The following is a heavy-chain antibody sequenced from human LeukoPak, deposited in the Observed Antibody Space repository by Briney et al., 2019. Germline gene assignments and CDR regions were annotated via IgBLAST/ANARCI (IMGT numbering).Heavy chain of an antibody. CDR3: ATAYGSGSPFDY. D-gene: IGHD3-10*01. J-gene: IGHJ4*02. V-gene: IGHV3-43D*04. CDR2: ISWDGGSP. Sequence: PGGSLRLSCAASGFTFDDYAMHWVRQAPGKGLEWVSLISWDGGSPYYADSVKGRFTISRDSSKNSLYLQMNSLRAEDTALYYCATAYGSGSPFDYWGQGTLVTVSS. CDR1: GFTFDDYA.